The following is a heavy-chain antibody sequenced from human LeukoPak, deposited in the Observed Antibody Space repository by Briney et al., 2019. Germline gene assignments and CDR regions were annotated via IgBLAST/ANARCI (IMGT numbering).Heavy chain of an antibody. J-gene: IGHJ4*02. D-gene: IGHD5-18*01. CDR1: GGSFSGYY. CDR2: INHSGST. CDR3: ARGPRRTMVTS. Sequence: PSETLSLTCAVYGGSFSGYYWSWLRQPPGKGLEWIGEINHSGSTNYNPSLKSRVTISVDTSKNQFSLKLSSVTAADTAVYYCARGPRRTMVTSWGQGTLVTVSS. V-gene: IGHV4-34*01.